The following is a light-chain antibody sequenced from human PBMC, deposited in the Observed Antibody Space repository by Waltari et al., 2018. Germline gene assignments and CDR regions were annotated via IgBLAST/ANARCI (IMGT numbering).Light chain of an antibody. CDR2: RDS. J-gene: IGLJ2*01. CDR3: QVWDSSIVV. V-gene: IGLV3-9*01. CDR1: NTGRKN. Sequence: SYELTQPLSVSVALGQTARITCGGNNTGRKNVHWYQQKPGQAPVLVIYRDSNRPSGIPERFSGSNSGNTATLTISRAQAGDEADYYCQVWDSSIVVFGGGTKLTVL.